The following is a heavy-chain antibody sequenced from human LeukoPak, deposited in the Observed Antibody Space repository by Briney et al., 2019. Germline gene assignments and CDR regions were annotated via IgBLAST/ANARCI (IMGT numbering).Heavy chain of an antibody. Sequence: ASVKVSCKASGYPFTSYGISWVRQAPGQGLEWMGWISAYHGGTNCAQKFQGRVTMTTDASTSTAYMELRSLRSDDTAVFYCARDLGAATVTYYSYYGMDVWGQGTTVTVSS. CDR3: ARDLGAATVTYYSYYGMDV. D-gene: IGHD2-15*01. CDR1: GYPFTSYG. CDR2: ISAYHGGT. V-gene: IGHV1-18*01. J-gene: IGHJ6*02.